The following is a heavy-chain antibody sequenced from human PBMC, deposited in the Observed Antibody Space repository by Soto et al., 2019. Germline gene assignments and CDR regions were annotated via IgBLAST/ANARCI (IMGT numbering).Heavy chain of an antibody. J-gene: IGHJ4*02. CDR3: AGGYSGYADY. CDR2: ISYDGSNK. CDR1: GFTFSSYA. Sequence: QVQLVESGGGVVQPGRSLRLSCAASGFTFSSYAMHWVRQAPGKGLEWGAVISYDGSNKYYADSVKGRFTISRDNSKNTMYLQMTSLRAEDTAVSYCAGGYSGYADYWGQGTLVTVSS. V-gene: IGHV3-30-3*01. D-gene: IGHD5-12*01.